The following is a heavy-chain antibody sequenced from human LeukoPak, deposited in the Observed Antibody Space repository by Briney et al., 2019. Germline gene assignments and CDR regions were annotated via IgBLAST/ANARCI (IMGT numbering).Heavy chain of an antibody. CDR1: GFTFSSYS. V-gene: IGHV3-21*01. Sequence: PGGSLRLSCAASGFTFSSYSMNWVRQAPGKGLEWVSSISSSSSYIYYADSVKGRFTISRDNAKSSLYLQMNSLRAEDTAVYYCARDTLIVGATTRLYYYYMDVWGKGTTVTISS. CDR3: ARDTLIVGATTRLYYYYMDV. D-gene: IGHD1-26*01. CDR2: ISSSSSYI. J-gene: IGHJ6*03.